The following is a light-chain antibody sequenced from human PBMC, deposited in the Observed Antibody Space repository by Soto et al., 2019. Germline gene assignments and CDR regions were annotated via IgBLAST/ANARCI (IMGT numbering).Light chain of an antibody. CDR3: QQYNNWPPLT. J-gene: IGKJ4*01. V-gene: IGKV3-15*01. CDR1: KSVSNN. CDR2: GAS. Sequence: EIVMTQSPATLSVSPGERAILSCRASKSVSNNLAWYQQKPGQAPRLLIYGASTRATGIPARFSGSGSGTEFTLSISSLQSEDVAIYYCQQYNNWPPLTVGGGTKVEIK.